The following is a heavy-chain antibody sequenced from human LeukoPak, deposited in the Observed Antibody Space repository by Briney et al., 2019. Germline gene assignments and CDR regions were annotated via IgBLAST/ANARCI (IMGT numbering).Heavy chain of an antibody. CDR3: ATFVIGPTFDY. J-gene: IGHJ4*02. CDR1: GFTFNKYE. CDR2: ISGSGSTI. D-gene: IGHD3-22*01. Sequence: PGGSLRLSCAASGFTFNKYEMNWVRQAPGKGLEWVSYISGSGSTIYYADSVKGRFTISRDNAKKSLYLQMNSLRAEDTAIYYCATFVIGPTFDYWGQGTLVTVSS. V-gene: IGHV3-48*03.